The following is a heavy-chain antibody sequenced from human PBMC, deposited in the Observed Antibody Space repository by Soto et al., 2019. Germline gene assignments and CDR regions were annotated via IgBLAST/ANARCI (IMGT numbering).Heavy chain of an antibody. J-gene: IGHJ5*02. D-gene: IGHD2-8*01. CDR3: AKGVIDRGANA. CDR2: XTYTGXKR. V-gene: IGHV3-23*01. Sequence: GXSLRLSCAASGFNFGNSPMTWVRQAPGDRLDYVYDXTYTGXKRSYEDSVKXXPKLSREXXKGVLHLQMKSLREEDTAIYHCAKGVIDRGANAWGQETVVTVSS. CDR1: GFNFGNSP.